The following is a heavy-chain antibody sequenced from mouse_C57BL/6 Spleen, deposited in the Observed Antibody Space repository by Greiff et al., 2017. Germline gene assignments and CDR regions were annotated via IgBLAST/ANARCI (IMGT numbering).Heavy chain of an antibody. J-gene: IGHJ4*01. Sequence: VKLEESGPGLVQPSQSLSITCTVSGFSLTSYGVHWVRQSPGKGLEWLGVIWSGGSTDYNAAFISRLSISKDNSKSQVFFKMNSLQADDTAIYYCARKDGSRDYAMDYWGQGTSVTVSS. CDR3: ARKDGSRDYAMDY. CDR2: IWSGGST. CDR1: GFSLTSYG. D-gene: IGHD1-1*01. V-gene: IGHV2-2*01.